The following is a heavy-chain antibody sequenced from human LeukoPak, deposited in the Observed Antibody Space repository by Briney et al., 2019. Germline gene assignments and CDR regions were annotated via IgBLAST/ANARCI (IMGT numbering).Heavy chain of an antibody. CDR2: ISSSSSYI. J-gene: IGHJ4*02. D-gene: IGHD1-26*01. V-gene: IGHV3-21*01. Sequence: PGVTLRLSCAASGFTFSSYSMNWVRQAPGKGLEWVSSISSSSSYIYYADSVKGRFTISRDNAKNSLYLQMNSLRAEDTAAYYCAGGSYYVNNYWGQGTLVTVSS. CDR1: GFTFSSYS. CDR3: AGGSYYVNNY.